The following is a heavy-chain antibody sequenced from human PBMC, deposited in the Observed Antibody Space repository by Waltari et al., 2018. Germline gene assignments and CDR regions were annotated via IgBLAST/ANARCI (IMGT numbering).Heavy chain of an antibody. D-gene: IGHD3-22*01. Sequence: QVQLVESGGGVVQPGGSLRLSCAASGFTFSSYGMHWVRQAPGKGLEWVAFIRYDGSNKYYADSVKGRFTISRDNSKNTLYLQMNSLRAEDTAVYYCAKDSSGYFDYWGQGTLVTVSS. CDR1: GFTFSSYG. V-gene: IGHV3-30*02. J-gene: IGHJ4*02. CDR2: IRYDGSNK. CDR3: AKDSSGYFDY.